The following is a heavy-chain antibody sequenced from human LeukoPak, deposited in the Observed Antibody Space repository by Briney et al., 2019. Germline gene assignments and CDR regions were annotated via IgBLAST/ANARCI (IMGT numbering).Heavy chain of an antibody. J-gene: IGHJ4*02. CDR3: ARDSPNGDYGSDY. CDR1: GGSISSGGYY. Sequence: SETLSLTCTVSGGSISSGGYYWSWIRQHPGKGLKWIGYIYYSGSTYYKPSLKSRVTISVDTFKNQFSLNLSSVAAADTAVYYCARDSPNGDYGSDYWGQGTLVPVSP. CDR2: IYYSGST. D-gene: IGHD4-17*01. V-gene: IGHV4-31*03.